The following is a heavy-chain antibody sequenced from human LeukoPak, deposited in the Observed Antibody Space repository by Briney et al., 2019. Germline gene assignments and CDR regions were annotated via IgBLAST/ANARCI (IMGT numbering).Heavy chain of an antibody. V-gene: IGHV4-34*01. Sequence: PSETLSLTCAVYGGSFSGYYWSWIRQPPGKGLEWIGEINHSGSTNYNPSLKSRVTISVDTSKNQFSLRLSSVTAADTAVYYCARHRTPPAKLRYFNWQRENKGGTSYYRAAWGKGTTVTVSS. J-gene: IGHJ6*03. CDR3: ARHRTPPAKLRYFNWQRENKGGTSYYRAA. CDR1: GGSFSGYY. D-gene: IGHD3-9*01. CDR2: INHSGST.